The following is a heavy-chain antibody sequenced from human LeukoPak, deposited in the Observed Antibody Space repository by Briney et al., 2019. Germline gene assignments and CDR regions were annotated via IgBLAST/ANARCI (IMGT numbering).Heavy chain of an antibody. Sequence: PSETLSLTCTVSGGSISSYYWSWIRQPPGKGLEWIGYIYYSGSTNYNPSLKSRVTISVDTSKNQFSLKLSSVTAADTAVYYCASAPYYDFWSGSYYYYYNMDVWGKGTTVTVSS. J-gene: IGHJ6*03. CDR2: IYYSGST. V-gene: IGHV4-59*01. CDR3: ASAPYYDFWSGSYYYYYNMDV. CDR1: GGSISSYY. D-gene: IGHD3-3*01.